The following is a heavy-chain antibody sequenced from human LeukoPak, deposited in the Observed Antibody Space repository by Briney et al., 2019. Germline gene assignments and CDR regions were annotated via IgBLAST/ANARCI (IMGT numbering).Heavy chain of an antibody. V-gene: IGHV4-39*01. D-gene: IGHD6-19*01. J-gene: IGHJ4*02. CDR2: IYYSGST. CDR3: TTTTRGWYGVGDY. Sequence: SETLSLTCTVSGGSISSSGYYWGSIRQPPGNGLEWIGTIYYSGSTQYNPSLKSRVTISVDTSKNQFSLKLSSVTAADTAVYYCTTTTRGWYGVGDYWGQGTLVTVSS. CDR1: GGSISSSGYY.